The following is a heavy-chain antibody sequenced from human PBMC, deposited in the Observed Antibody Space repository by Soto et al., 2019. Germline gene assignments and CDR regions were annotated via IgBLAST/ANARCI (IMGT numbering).Heavy chain of an antibody. Sequence: QVQLQESGPGLVKPSQTLSLTCTVSGGSISSGDYYWSWIRQPPGKGLEWIGYIYYSGSTYYNPSRRGRVTISVVTSKNQFFLKLGSVTAAETAVYYCARVSMEATIGYGDYTYHYYYYGMAVWGQGTTVTVSS. CDR3: ARVSMEATIGYGDYTYHYYYYGMAV. J-gene: IGHJ6*02. CDR2: IYYSGST. CDR1: GGSISSGDYY. V-gene: IGHV4-30-4*01. D-gene: IGHD4-17*01.